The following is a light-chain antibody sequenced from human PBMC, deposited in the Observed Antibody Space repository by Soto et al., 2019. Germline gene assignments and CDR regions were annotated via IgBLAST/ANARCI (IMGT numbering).Light chain of an antibody. Sequence: QSVLTQPASVSGSPGQSITISCTGTSSDVGDYNLVSWYQQHPGKAPKLIIYEDNKRLSGVSNRFSGSKSGNTASLTISGLQAEDESNYHCCSYAGPRGVLFGGGTKLTVL. V-gene: IGLV2-23*01. CDR2: EDN. CDR1: SSDVGDYNL. CDR3: CSYAGPRGVL. J-gene: IGLJ2*01.